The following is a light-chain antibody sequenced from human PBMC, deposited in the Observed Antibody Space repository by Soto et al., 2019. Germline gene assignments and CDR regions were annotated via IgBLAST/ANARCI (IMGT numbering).Light chain of an antibody. V-gene: IGLV1-51*02. J-gene: IGLJ2*01. CDR2: EDD. CDR1: KSTIGNNY. Sequence: QSVLTQPPSVSAAPGQKVTISCFGSKSTIGNNYVSWYQQLPGTAPKLLIYEDDKRPSVIPDRFSGSRSGTSATLGIAGLQSGDEADYYCGTWDSSLSVGAFGGGTKLTVL. CDR3: GTWDSSLSVGA.